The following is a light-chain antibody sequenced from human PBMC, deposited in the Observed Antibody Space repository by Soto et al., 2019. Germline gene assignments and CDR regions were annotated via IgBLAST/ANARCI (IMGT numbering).Light chain of an antibody. J-gene: IGKJ1*01. CDR1: QSISSW. CDR2: KAS. Sequence: DIQMTQSPSTLSASVGDRVTITCRASQSISSWLAWYQQKPGKAPKLLIYKASSLESGVPSRFSGSGSGTEFTLTISRLQPDDVATYYCQKYNSYWTFGQGTKVEIK. CDR3: QKYNSYWT. V-gene: IGKV1-5*03.